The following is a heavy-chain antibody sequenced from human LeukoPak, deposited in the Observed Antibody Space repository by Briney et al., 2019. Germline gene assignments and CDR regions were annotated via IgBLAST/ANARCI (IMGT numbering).Heavy chain of an antibody. Sequence: ASVKVSCKASGYTFTGYYMHWVRQAPGQGLEWMGWINPNDGGTNYAQKFQGRVTLTRDTSISTAYMEVSRLESDDTAVYYCARENNSGWYRKAAFDYWGQGTLVTVAS. V-gene: IGHV1-2*02. CDR1: GYTFTGYY. D-gene: IGHD6-19*01. CDR3: ARENNSGWYRKAAFDY. J-gene: IGHJ4*02. CDR2: INPNDGGT.